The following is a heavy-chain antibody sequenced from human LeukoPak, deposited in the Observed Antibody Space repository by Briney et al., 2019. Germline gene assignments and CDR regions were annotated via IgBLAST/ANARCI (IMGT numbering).Heavy chain of an antibody. CDR2: IYYSGST. D-gene: IGHD3-3*01. Sequence: PSETLSLTCTVSGGSNISYYWSWIRQPPGKGLEWIGYIYYSGSTNYNPSLKSRVTISVDTSKNQFSLKLSSVTAADTAVYYCASVESVTIFGVVIEYYFDYWGQGTLVTVSS. J-gene: IGHJ4*02. CDR1: GGSNISYY. CDR3: ASVESVTIFGVVIEYYFDY. V-gene: IGHV4-59*08.